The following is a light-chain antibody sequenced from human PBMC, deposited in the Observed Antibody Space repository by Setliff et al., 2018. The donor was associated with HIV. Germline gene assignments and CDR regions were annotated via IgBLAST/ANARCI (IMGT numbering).Light chain of an antibody. V-gene: IGLV2-14*03. Sequence: QSALTQPASVSGSPGQSITISCTGTSSDVGGYNFVSWYQQHPGKAPKVMIYDVSNRPSGVSNRFSGSKSGNTASLTISRLQAEDEADYFCSSNTSSSPLYVFATGTKVTVL. CDR2: DVS. J-gene: IGLJ1*01. CDR1: SSDVGGYNF. CDR3: SSNTSSSPLYV.